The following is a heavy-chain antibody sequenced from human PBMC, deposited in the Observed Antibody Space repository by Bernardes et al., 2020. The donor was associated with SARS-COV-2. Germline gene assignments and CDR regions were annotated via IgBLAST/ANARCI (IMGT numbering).Heavy chain of an antibody. CDR2: IYYSGST. CDR1: GGSISSYY. J-gene: IGHJ4*02. Sequence: SETLSLTCTVSGGSISSYYWSWIRQSPGKGLEWIGYIYYSGSTNYNPSLKSRVTISVDTSKNQFSLKLSSVTAADTAVYYCARVEPSCFWSTSFYLDYWGQGTLVTVSS. D-gene: IGHD2-2*01. CDR3: ARVEPSCFWSTSFYLDY. V-gene: IGHV4-59*01.